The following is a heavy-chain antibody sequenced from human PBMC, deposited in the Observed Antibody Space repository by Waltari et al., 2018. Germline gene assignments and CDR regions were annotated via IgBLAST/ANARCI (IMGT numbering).Heavy chain of an antibody. J-gene: IGHJ4*02. CDR3: ARDRFDGSGFSDY. CDR1: GFRFSNYW. D-gene: IGHD3-10*01. Sequence: EEKLLESGGGLLQPGDSLRLSCAASGFRFSNYWMNWVRQAPGKGLVWVARISNDESSLTYADSVKGRFTISRDNAKNSLYLQMNSLRAEDTAVYYCARDRFDGSGFSDYWGQGTLVTVSS. CDR2: ISNDESSL. V-gene: IGHV3-74*03.